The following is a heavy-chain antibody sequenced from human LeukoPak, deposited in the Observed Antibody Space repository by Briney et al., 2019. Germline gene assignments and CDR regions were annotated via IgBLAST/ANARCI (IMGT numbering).Heavy chain of an antibody. CDR1: GGSITGYY. D-gene: IGHD2/OR15-2a*01. CDR3: ARLTKFLTTYYPTP. Sequence: SETLSLTCTVSGGSITGYYWSWIRQPPGRGLEWVGYIFSSGSTNYNPSLKSRVTISLDTSKSQFSLKLISVTASDTAVYYCARLTKFLTTYYPTPWGQGTLVTVSS. J-gene: IGHJ5*02. V-gene: IGHV4-59*08. CDR2: IFSSGST.